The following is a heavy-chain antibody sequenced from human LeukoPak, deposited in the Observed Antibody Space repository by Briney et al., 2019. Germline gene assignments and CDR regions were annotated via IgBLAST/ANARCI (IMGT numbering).Heavy chain of an antibody. D-gene: IGHD2-21*01. CDR3: ARLFGGANDAFDI. Sequence: ASVTVSCKASGYTFSSYAISWVRQAPGQGLEWMGWISAYNGNSNSAQKIQGRVTMTTDTSTRTAYMELSNLRSDDTAVYYCARLFGGANDAFDIWGQGTMVTVSS. CDR1: GYTFSSYA. J-gene: IGHJ3*02. V-gene: IGHV1-18*01. CDR2: ISAYNGNS.